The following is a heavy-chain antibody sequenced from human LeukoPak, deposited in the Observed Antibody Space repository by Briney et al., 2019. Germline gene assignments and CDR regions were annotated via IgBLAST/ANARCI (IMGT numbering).Heavy chain of an antibody. D-gene: IGHD6-19*01. J-gene: IGHJ4*02. CDR2: IGAAGEM. Sequence: GGSLRLSCAASGFTFSSYDTHWVRQATGKGLEWVSTIGAAGEMFYPGSVKGRFTISRDDAKNSMYLQMNSLRAGDTAVYYCVRRLRGWSAGFDYWGQGILVTVSS. CDR3: VRRLRGWSAGFDY. V-gene: IGHV3-13*04. CDR1: GFTFSSYD.